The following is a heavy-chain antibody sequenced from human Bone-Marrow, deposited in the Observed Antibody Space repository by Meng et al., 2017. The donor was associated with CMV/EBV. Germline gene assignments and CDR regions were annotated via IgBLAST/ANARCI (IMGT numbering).Heavy chain of an antibody. Sequence: VYVGSFSGYYWSWIRQPPGKGLEWIGEINHSGSTNYNPSLKSRVTISVDTSKNQFSLKLSSVTAADTAVYYCARVSQKQLVRTALDYWGQGTLVTVSS. J-gene: IGHJ4*02. CDR2: INHSGST. CDR3: ARVSQKQLVRTALDY. D-gene: IGHD6-6*01. CDR1: VGSFSGYY. V-gene: IGHV4-34*01.